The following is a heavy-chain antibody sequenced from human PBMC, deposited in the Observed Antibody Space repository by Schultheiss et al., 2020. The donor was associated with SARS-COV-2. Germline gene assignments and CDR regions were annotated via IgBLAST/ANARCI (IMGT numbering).Heavy chain of an antibody. CDR1: GYTFTGYH. J-gene: IGHJ4*02. CDR3: ARDFRTTVTTIYYFDY. V-gene: IGHV1-2*02. Sequence: ASVKVSCKASGYTFTGYHMHWVRQAPGQGLEWMGWINPNSGGTNYAQKFQGRVTMTRDTSISTAYMELSRLRSDDTAVYYCARDFRTTVTTIYYFDYWGQGTLVTVSS. D-gene: IGHD4-17*01. CDR2: INPNSGGT.